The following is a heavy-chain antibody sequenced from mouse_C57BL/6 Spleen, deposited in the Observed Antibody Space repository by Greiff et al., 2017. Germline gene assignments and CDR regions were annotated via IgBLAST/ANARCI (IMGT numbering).Heavy chain of an antibody. V-gene: IGHV5-4*01. CDR1: GFTFSSYA. D-gene: IGHD2-5*01. CDR2: ISDGGSYT. Sequence: EVQRVESGGGLVKPGGSLKLSCAASGFTFSSYAMSWVRQTPEKRLEWVATISDGGSYTYYPDNVKGRFTISRDNAKNNLYLQMSHLKSEDTAMYYCARDKSNPYAMDYWGQGTSVTVSS. CDR3: ARDKSNPYAMDY. J-gene: IGHJ4*01.